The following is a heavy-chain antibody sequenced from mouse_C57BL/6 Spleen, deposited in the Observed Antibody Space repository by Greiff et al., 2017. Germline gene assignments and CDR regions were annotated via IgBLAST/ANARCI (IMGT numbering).Heavy chain of an antibody. V-gene: IGHV1-64*01. D-gene: IGHD1-1*01. J-gene: IGHJ4*01. CDR1: GYTFTSYW. CDR2: IHPNSGST. CDR3: ARPPVVATDYAMDY. Sequence: QVQLQQPGAELVKPGASVKLSCKASGYTFTSYWMHWVKQRPGQGLEWIGMIHPNSGSTNYNEKFKSKATLTVDKSSSTAYMHLSSLTSEDSAVYYCARPPVVATDYAMDYWGQGTSVTVSS.